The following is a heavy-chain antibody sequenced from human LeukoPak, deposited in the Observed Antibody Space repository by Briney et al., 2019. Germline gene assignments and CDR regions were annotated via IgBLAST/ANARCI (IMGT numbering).Heavy chain of an antibody. J-gene: IGHJ5*02. CDR3: ATARVNSVGNVWFDP. D-gene: IGHD3-10*01. CDR2: FDPEDGET. V-gene: IGHV1-24*01. CDR1: GYTLTELS. Sequence: GASVKVSCKVSGYTLTELSMHWVRQAPGKGLEWMGGFDPEDGETIYAQKFQGRVTMTEDTSPDTAYMSLSSLRSEDTAVYYCATARVNSVGNVWFDPWGQGTLVTVSS.